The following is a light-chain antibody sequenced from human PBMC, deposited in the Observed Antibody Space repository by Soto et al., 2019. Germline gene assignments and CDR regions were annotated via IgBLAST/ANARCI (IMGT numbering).Light chain of an antibody. CDR1: QGISNY. V-gene: IGKV1-27*01. CDR2: AAS. J-gene: IGKJ1*01. Sequence: DTQMTQSPPSLSASVGDRATITCRASQGISNYLAWYQQRPGKVPKLLIYAASTLQSGVPSRFSGSGSGTDSTLTISGLQPEDAATYYWQKYSSPPLTFGQGTKVEIK. CDR3: QKYSSPPLT.